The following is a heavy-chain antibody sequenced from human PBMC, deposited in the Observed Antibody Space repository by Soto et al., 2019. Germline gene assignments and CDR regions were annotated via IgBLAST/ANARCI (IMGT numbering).Heavy chain of an antibody. CDR3: ARESDSGSYFDY. Sequence: GGSLRLSCAASGFTFSSYAMHWVRQAPGKGLEWVAVISYDGSNKYYADSVKGRFTISRDNSKNTLYLQMNSLRAEDTVVYSCARESDSGSYFDYWGQVTLVTVSS. D-gene: IGHD1-26*01. J-gene: IGHJ4*02. V-gene: IGHV3-30*04. CDR1: GFTFSSYA. CDR2: ISYDGSNK.